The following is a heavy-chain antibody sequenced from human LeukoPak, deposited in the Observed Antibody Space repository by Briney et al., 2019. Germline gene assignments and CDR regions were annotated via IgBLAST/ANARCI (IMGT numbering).Heavy chain of an antibody. CDR1: GFTFSSYA. V-gene: IGHV3-48*02. D-gene: IGHD1-26*01. Sequence: QPGGSLRLSCAASGFTFSSYAMSWVRQAPGKGLEWVSHISSSSSNIYYADSVKGRFTISRDNAKNSLFLQMNSLRDEDTAVYYCVRMGGSSFNFDFWGQGTLVTVSS. CDR3: VRMGGSSFNFDF. J-gene: IGHJ4*02. CDR2: ISSSSSNI.